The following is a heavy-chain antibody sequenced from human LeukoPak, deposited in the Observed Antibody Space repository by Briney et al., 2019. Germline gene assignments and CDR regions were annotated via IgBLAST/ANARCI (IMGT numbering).Heavy chain of an antibody. D-gene: IGHD1-20*01. CDR1: GGSISSYY. J-gene: IGHJ4*02. CDR2: IHYSGNT. CDR3: ARVGNWNYALVNYYFDY. Sequence: SETLSLTCTVSGGSISSYYWIWMPQPPGKALEWIGYIHYSGNTNYNPSLKSRVTISVDTSKNQFSLKLTSVTAADTAVYYCARVGNWNYALVNYYFDYWGQGTLVTVSS. V-gene: IGHV4-59*01.